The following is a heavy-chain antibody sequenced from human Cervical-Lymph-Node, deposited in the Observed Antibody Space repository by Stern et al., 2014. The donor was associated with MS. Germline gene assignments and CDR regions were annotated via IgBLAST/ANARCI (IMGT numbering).Heavy chain of an antibody. CDR1: GFTVSRDY. Sequence: VHLVESGGGVIQPGGSLRLSCTASGFTVSRDYMTWFRQAPGKGLELVSLITNVGSTFYTDSVKGRFTISRDDSKNTVYLHMTSLRAEDTAMYYCARDTSSPERSDWWGQGTLVTVSS. D-gene: IGHD1-1*01. CDR2: ITNVGST. CDR3: ARDTSSPERSDW. V-gene: IGHV3-53*01. J-gene: IGHJ4*02.